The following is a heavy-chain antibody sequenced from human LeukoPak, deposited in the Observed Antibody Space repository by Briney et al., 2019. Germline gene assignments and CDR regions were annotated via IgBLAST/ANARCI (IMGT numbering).Heavy chain of an antibody. J-gene: IGHJ4*02. D-gene: IGHD2-15*01. Sequence: GGSLRLSCAASGFPLSDYSMSLIRPAPGKGLERGSFISSGPSTIYYADSVKGRFTISRDNAMNSLYLQMNSLRAEDTAVYYCARDGECSGGTCYHDYWGQGTLVTVSS. CDR2: ISSGPSTI. V-gene: IGHV3-11*01. CDR1: GFPLSDYS. CDR3: ARDGECSGGTCYHDY.